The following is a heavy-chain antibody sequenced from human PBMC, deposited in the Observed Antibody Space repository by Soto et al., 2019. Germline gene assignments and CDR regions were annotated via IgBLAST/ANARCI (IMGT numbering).Heavy chain of an antibody. CDR1: GGSISSGGYY. J-gene: IGHJ4*02. Sequence: QVQLQESGPGPVKPSQTLSLTCTVSGGSISSGGYYWSWIRQHPGKGLEWIGYIYYSGSTYYNPSLKSRVTISADTSKNEFALKLSSVTAADTAVYYWARSFGVAAAGPFHYWGQGTLVTVSS. CDR2: IYYSGST. CDR3: ARSFGVAAAGPFHY. V-gene: IGHV4-31*03. D-gene: IGHD6-13*01.